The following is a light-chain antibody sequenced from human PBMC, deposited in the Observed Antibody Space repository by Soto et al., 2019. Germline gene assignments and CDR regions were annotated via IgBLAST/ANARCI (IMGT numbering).Light chain of an antibody. CDR2: AAS. J-gene: IGKJ3*01. Sequence: DIQMTQSPSSLSASVGDRVTITCRASQSISSYLNWYQQKPGKAPKLLIYAASSLQSGVPSRFSGSGSGTDFTLTISSLQPEDFATYYCQQSDSTRFTVGPGTKVDI. CDR1: QSISSY. CDR3: QQSDSTRFT. V-gene: IGKV1-39*01.